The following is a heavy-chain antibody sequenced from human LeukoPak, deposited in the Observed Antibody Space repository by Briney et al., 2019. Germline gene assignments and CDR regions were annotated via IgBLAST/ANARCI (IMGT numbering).Heavy chain of an antibody. J-gene: IGHJ4*02. CDR3: VRGNTNRHSGYYFDY. D-gene: IGHD2-2*01. Sequence: SGPALVKPTPTLTLTCTFSGFSLSTYGMRVSWIRQPPGKALEWLARIDWDDDRFYSTSLKTRLTISKDTSKNQVVLTMTNVDPVDTATYYCVRGNTNRHSGYYFDYWGQGTLVTVSS. CDR1: GFSLSTYGMR. V-gene: IGHV2-70*04. CDR2: IDWDDDR.